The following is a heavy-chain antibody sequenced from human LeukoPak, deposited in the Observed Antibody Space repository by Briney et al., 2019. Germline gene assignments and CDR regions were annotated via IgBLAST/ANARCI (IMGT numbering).Heavy chain of an antibody. CDR1: GGSVSSGSYY. V-gene: IGHV4-61*01. CDR3: ARYSSGWYYFDY. CDR2: IYYSGST. D-gene: IGHD6-19*01. Sequence: SETLSLTCTVSGGSVSSGSYYWSWIRQPPGKGLEWIGYIYYSGSTNYNPSLKSRVTISVDTSKNQFSLKLSSVTAADTAVYYCARYSSGWYYFDYWGQGTLVTVSS. J-gene: IGHJ4*02.